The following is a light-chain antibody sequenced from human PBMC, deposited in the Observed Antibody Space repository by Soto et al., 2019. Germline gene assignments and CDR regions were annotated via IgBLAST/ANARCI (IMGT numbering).Light chain of an antibody. CDR2: GAS. CDR1: QTVSSK. J-gene: IGKJ4*01. Sequence: EIVMTQSPATLSVSVGERATLSCRASQTVSSKLAWYQQKPGQAPRLLIYGASTRATGITARFTGSGSGTEFTLTISSLQSEDFAVYSCQQYNDWPPQLTFGGGTKVEFK. CDR3: QQYNDWPPQLT. V-gene: IGKV3-15*01.